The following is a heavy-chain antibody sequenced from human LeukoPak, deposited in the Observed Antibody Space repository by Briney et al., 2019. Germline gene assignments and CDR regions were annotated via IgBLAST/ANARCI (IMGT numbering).Heavy chain of an antibody. CDR2: IYSGGST. J-gene: IGHJ5*02. Sequence: GGSLRLSCAASGFTFSDYYMSWGRQAPGKGLEWVSVIYSGGSTYYADSVKGRFTISRDNSKNMLYLQMNSLRAEDTAVYYCARHDWFDPWGQGTLVTVSS. CDR1: GFTFSDYY. V-gene: IGHV3-66*04. CDR3: ARHDWFDP.